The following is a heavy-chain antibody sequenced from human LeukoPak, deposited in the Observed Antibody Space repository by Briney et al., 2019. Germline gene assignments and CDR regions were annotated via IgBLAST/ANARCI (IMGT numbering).Heavy chain of an antibody. D-gene: IGHD2-15*01. Sequence: GESLKISCKGSGYSFTSYWIVWVRQMPGKGLEWMGIIYPGDSDTRYSPSFQGQVTISADKSISTAYLQWSSLKASDTAMYYCARRYCGGGSCYADAFDIWGQGTMVTVSS. CDR2: IYPGDSDT. CDR1: GYSFTSYW. J-gene: IGHJ3*02. V-gene: IGHV5-51*01. CDR3: ARRYCGGGSCYADAFDI.